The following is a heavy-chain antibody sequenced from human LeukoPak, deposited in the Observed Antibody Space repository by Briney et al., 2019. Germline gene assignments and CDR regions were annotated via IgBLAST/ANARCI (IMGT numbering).Heavy chain of an antibody. V-gene: IGHV4-39*01. CDR3: ASLLNGGVAHWFDP. CDR1: GGSISNTNYY. J-gene: IGHJ5*02. CDR2: IYYSGNT. Sequence: SETLSLTCTVSGGSISNTNYYWGWIRQPPGKGLEWIGNIYYSGNTYYNSSLKSRVTISVDTSKNQFSLKLSSVAAADTAVYYCASLLNGGVAHWFDPWGQGTLVTVSS. D-gene: IGHD7-27*01.